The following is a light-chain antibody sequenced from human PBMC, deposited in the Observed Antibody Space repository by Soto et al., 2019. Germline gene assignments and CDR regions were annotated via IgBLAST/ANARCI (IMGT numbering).Light chain of an antibody. CDR3: SSSTTRNTPRV. CDR1: SSDVGGYNY. J-gene: IGLJ1*01. CDR2: DVT. Sequence: QSALTQPASVSGSPGQSITISCTGTSSDVGGYNYVSWYQHHPGTAPKLMIYDVTNRPSGVSNRFSGSKSGNTASLTISGLQAAEEADYYCSSSTTRNTPRVFGTGTKLTVL. V-gene: IGLV2-14*03.